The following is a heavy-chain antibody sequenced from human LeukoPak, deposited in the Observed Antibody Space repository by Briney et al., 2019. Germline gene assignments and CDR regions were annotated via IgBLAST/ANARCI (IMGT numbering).Heavy chain of an antibody. D-gene: IGHD7-27*01. CDR1: GYTFTGYY. J-gene: IGHJ4*02. V-gene: IGHV1-2*02. CDR3: ARGETGDYYFDY. CDR2: INPNSGGT. Sequence: GASVKVSCKASGYTFTGYYMHWVRQAPGQGLEWMGWINPNSGGTNYAQKFQGRVTMTRDTSTSTAYMELRSLRSDDTAVYYCARGETGDYYFDYWGQGTLVTVSS.